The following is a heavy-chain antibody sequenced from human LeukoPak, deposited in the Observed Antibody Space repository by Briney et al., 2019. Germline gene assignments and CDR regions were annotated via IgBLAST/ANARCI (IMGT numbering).Heavy chain of an antibody. V-gene: IGHV3-30*02. Sequence: GGSLRLSCVTSGFPLSTYGVHWVRQAPGSGLEWVAYIHYDGYTTNYADSVKGRFTISRENSKNTLYLQMNSLRTEDTAVYYCAKDVAYTFDYWGQGTLVTVSS. CDR2: IHYDGYTT. J-gene: IGHJ4*02. D-gene: IGHD3-16*01. CDR3: AKDVAYTFDY. CDR1: GFPLSTYG.